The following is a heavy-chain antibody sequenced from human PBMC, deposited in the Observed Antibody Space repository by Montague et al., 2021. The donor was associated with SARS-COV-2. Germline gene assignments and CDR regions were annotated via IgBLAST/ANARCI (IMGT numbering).Heavy chain of an antibody. Sequence: CAISGDSVSSNRAAWSWIRRSPSRGPEWLGRTYYRSKWYDDYAVSVRGRLTITPDTSKNQFSLHLTSVTPEDTAVYYCVGGNLWFDSWGRGTLVTVSS. CDR1: GDSVSSNRAA. CDR2: TYYRSKWYD. CDR3: VGGNLWFDS. V-gene: IGHV6-1*01. J-gene: IGHJ5*01. D-gene: IGHD3-16*01.